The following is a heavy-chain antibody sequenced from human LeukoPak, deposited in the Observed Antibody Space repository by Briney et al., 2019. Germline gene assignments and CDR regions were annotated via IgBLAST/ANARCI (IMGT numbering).Heavy chain of an antibody. CDR1: GFTFSSYG. D-gene: IGHD3-10*01. V-gene: IGHV3-30*03. CDR3: ATASVVRGVISYYYGMDV. Sequence: GRSPRLSCAASGFTFSSYGMHWVRQAPGKGLEWVAVISYDGSNKYYADSVKGRFTISRDNSKNTLYLQMNSLRAEDTAVYYCATASVVRGVISYYYGMDVWGQGTTVTVSS. CDR2: ISYDGSNK. J-gene: IGHJ6*02.